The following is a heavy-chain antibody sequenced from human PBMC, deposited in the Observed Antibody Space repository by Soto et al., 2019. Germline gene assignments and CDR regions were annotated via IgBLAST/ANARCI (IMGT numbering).Heavy chain of an antibody. CDR3: ARKGYCSSTSCYESYYYGMDV. CDR1: GGTFSSYA. D-gene: IGHD2-2*01. J-gene: IGHJ6*02. V-gene: IGHV1-69*05. Sequence: SVKVSCKASGGTFSSYAISWVRQAPGQGLEWMGGIIPIFGTANYAQKFQGRVTITTDKSTSTAYMELSSLRSEDTAVYYCARKGYCSSTSCYESYYYGMDVWGQGTTVTVSS. CDR2: IIPIFGTA.